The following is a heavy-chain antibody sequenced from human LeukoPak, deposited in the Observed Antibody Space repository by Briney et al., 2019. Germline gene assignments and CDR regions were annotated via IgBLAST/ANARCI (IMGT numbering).Heavy chain of an antibody. CDR2: IYSGGYT. Sequence: PGGSLRLSCAASGFTVSNSYMTWVRQAPEKGLEWVALIYSGGYTYYADSVKGRFSISRDDSKNMFYLQMSGLRPEDTAVYYCARETAAAWGYFDYWGQGTLVTVSS. V-gene: IGHV3-53*01. D-gene: IGHD6-13*01. CDR1: GFTVSNSY. CDR3: ARETAAAWGYFDY. J-gene: IGHJ4*02.